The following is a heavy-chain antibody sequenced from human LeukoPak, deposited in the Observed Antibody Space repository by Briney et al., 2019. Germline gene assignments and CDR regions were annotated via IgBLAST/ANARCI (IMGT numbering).Heavy chain of an antibody. Sequence: PSETLSLTCAVYGGSFSGYYWSWIRQPPGKGLEWIGEINHSRSTNYNPSLKSRVTISVDTSKNQFSLKLSSVTAADTAVYYCASMVPVFWYFDLWGRGTLVTVSS. CDR2: INHSRST. V-gene: IGHV4-34*01. D-gene: IGHD3-10*01. J-gene: IGHJ2*01. CDR1: GGSFSGYY. CDR3: ASMVPVFWYFDL.